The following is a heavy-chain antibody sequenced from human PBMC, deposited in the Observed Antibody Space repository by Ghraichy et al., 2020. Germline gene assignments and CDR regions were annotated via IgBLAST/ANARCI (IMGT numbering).Heavy chain of an antibody. V-gene: IGHV3-53*01. D-gene: IGHD3-22*01. J-gene: IGHJ4*02. Sequence: ETLSLTCAASGFTVSSNYMSWVRQAPGKGLEWVSVIYSGGSTYYADSVKGRFTISRDNSKNTLYLQMNSLRAEDTAVYYCARGYYDTSGYFGGNYWGLGTRVTVSP. CDR1: GFTVSSNY. CDR2: IYSGGST. CDR3: ARGYYDTSGYFGGNY.